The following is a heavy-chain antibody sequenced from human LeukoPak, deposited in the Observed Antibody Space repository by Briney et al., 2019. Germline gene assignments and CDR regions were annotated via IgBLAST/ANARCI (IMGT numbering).Heavy chain of an antibody. Sequence: NPGGSLRLSCAASGFTFSSYSMNWVRQAPGKGLEWVSSISSSSYIYYADSVKGRFTISRDNAKNSLYLQMNSLRAEDTAVYYCARVTLTSWSNYWGQGTLVTVSS. V-gene: IGHV3-21*01. CDR3: ARVTLTSWSNY. CDR2: ISSSSYI. CDR1: GFTFSSYS. D-gene: IGHD2-2*01. J-gene: IGHJ4*02.